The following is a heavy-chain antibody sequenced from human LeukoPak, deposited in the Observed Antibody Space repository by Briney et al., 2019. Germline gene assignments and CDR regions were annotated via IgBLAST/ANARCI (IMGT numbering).Heavy chain of an antibody. D-gene: IGHD3-22*01. CDR1: GFTFSISA. V-gene: IGHV3-23*01. Sequence: GGSLRLSCVASGFTFSISAMSWVRQAPGKVLEWVSSITSRDGGTFYTDPVKGRFTISRDNSKNMLYLQMNSLRAEDTAIYYCAKDRPNYYESNGDYYRRNGDSWGQGTLVTVSS. CDR2: ITSRDGGT. J-gene: IGHJ5*01. CDR3: AKDRPNYYESNGDYYRRNGDS.